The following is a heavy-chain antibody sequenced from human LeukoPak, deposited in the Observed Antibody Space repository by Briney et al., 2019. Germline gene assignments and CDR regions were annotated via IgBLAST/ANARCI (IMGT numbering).Heavy chain of an antibody. CDR3: VRDGEGVAISVNYWFDP. CDR1: GFTFTSYD. CDR2: MNPNNGNT. Sequence: ASVKVSCKASGFTFTSYDINWVRQASGQGLEWMGWMNPNNGNTGYAQKFQGRVTMTRDTSISTAYMELRGRRSEDTAVYYCVRDGEGVAISVNYWFDPWGQGTLVTVSS. D-gene: IGHD3-10*01. V-gene: IGHV1-8*01. J-gene: IGHJ5*02.